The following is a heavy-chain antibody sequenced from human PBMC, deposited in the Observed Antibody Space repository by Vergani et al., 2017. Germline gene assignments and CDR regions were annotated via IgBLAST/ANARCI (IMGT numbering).Heavy chain of an antibody. CDR2: ISWNSGRI. CDR1: GISFDDYD. V-gene: IGHV3-9*01. J-gene: IGHJ4*02. Sequence: EVQLVESGGGLVQPGRSLRLFCAASGISFDDYDMHWVRQAPGKGLEWVSGISWNSGRIVYADAVKGRFTISRDNAKNSLYLQMNSPRAEDTALYYCARSSSWYIYFDYWGQGALVTVSS. D-gene: IGHD6-13*01. CDR3: ARSSSWYIYFDY.